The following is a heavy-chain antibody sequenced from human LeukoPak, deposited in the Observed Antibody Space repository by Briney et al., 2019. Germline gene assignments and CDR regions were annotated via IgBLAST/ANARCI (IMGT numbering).Heavy chain of an antibody. Sequence: GGSLRLSCAASGFTFSSYAMHWVRQAPGKGLEWVAVISYDGSNKYYADSVKGRFTISRDNPKNTLYLQMNSLRAEDTAVYYCARDVGGTIDYWGQGTLVTVSS. D-gene: IGHD1-1*01. CDR3: ARDVGGTIDY. J-gene: IGHJ4*02. V-gene: IGHV3-30-3*01. CDR2: ISYDGSNK. CDR1: GFTFSSYA.